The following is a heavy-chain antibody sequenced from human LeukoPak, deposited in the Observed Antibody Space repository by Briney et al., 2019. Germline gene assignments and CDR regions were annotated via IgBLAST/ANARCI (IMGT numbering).Heavy chain of an antibody. J-gene: IGHJ4*02. CDR3: ARQDSGSYGVLDY. D-gene: IGHD1-26*01. Sequence: PSETLSLTCAVSGYSISSGYYWGWIRQPPGKGLEWIGSIYHSGSTYYNPSLKSRVTISVDTSKNQFSLKLSSVTAADTAVYYCARQDSGSYGVLDYWGRGTLVTVSS. CDR2: IYHSGST. V-gene: IGHV4-38-2*01. CDR1: GYSISSGYY.